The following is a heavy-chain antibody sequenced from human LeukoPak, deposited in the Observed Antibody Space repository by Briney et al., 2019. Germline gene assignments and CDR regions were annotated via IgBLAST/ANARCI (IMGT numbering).Heavy chain of an antibody. D-gene: IGHD1-7*01. CDR1: GGSISSYY. V-gene: IGHV4-59*01. J-gene: IGHJ3*02. CDR2: IYYSGST. CDR3: ARENTITGTSAAFDI. Sequence: TSETLSLTCTVSGGSISSYYWSWIRQPPGKGLEWIGYIYYSGSTNYNPSLKSRVTISVDTSKNQFSLKLSSVTAADTAVYYCARENTITGTSAAFDIWGQGTMVTVSS.